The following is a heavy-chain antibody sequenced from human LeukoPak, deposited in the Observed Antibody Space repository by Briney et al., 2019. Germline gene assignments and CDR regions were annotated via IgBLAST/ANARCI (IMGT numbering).Heavy chain of an antibody. J-gene: IGHJ4*02. Sequence: GGSLRLSCAASGFTFDDYAMHWVRQAPGKGLEWVSGISWNSGSIGYADSVKGRFTISRDNAKNSLYLQMNSLRAEDTALYYCARGRGHIVVVTATALDYWGQGTLVTVSS. D-gene: IGHD2-21*02. CDR3: ARGRGHIVVVTATALDY. V-gene: IGHV3-9*01. CDR2: ISWNSGSI. CDR1: GFTFDDYA.